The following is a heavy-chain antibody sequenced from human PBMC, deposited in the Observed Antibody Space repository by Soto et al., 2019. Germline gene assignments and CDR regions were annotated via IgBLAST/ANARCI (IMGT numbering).Heavy chain of an antibody. CDR3: ASSLNCYTCEGQANYCYYGMAV. J-gene: IGHJ6*02. D-gene: IGHD2-2*02. CDR1: GGSISSGDYH. V-gene: IGHV4-30-4*01. Sequence: SETLSLTCTVSGGSISSGDYHGSWIRQPPGKGLEWIGYIYDSGSTSYTPSLKSRVTISVDTSKNQFSLRLSSVTAADTAVYFCASSLNCYTCEGQANYCYYGMAVCGQGTPFTVSS. CDR2: IYDSGST.